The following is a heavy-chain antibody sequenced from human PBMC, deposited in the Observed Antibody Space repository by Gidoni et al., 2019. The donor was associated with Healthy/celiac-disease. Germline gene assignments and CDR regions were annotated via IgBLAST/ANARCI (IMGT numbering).Heavy chain of an antibody. CDR1: GYSFTSYW. Sequence: EVQLVQSGAEVKKPGESLKISCKGSGYSFTSYWLGWVRQMPGKGLEWMGIIYPGDSDTRYSPSFQGQVTISADKSISTAYLQWSSLKASDTAMYYCARGAMGCSGGSCYFRPDRHNYNWFDPWGQGTLVTVSS. D-gene: IGHD2-15*01. V-gene: IGHV5-51*01. CDR2: IYPGDSDT. CDR3: ARGAMGCSGGSCYFRPDRHNYNWFDP. J-gene: IGHJ5*02.